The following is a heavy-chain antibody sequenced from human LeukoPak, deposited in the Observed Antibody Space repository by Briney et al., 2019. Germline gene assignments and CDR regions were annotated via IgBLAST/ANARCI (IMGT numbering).Heavy chain of an antibody. V-gene: IGHV1-2*02. D-gene: IGHD2-2*01. CDR3: ARDPSTSGHNWFDP. J-gene: IGHJ5*02. CDR2: INPNSGGT. CDR1: GYTFTGYY. Sequence: ASVKVSCKASGYTFTGYYMHWVRQAPGQRLEWMGWINPNSGGTNYAQKFQGRVTMTRDTSISTAYMVLSRLRSDDMAVYYCARDPSTSGHNWFDPWGQGTLVTVSS.